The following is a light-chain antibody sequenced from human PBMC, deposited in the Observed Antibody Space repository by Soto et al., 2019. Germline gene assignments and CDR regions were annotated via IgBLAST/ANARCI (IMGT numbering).Light chain of an antibody. Sequence: EIAMSQSPATLSVSKGERATLSCRASRSVSNNLAWYQQKPGQAPRLLIYGASTRATGIPVRFSGSGSGTEFTLTISSLQSEDFAVYYCQQYNNWPFITFGQGTLLEI. CDR1: RSVSNN. CDR2: GAS. J-gene: IGKJ5*01. CDR3: QQYNNWPFIT. V-gene: IGKV3-15*01.